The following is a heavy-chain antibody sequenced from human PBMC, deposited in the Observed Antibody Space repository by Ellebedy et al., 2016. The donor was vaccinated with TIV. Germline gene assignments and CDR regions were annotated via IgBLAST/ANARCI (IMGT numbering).Heavy chain of an antibody. J-gene: IGHJ5*02. CDR2: ISSSSSYI. CDR3: ASSDYRNHNWFDP. Sequence: PGGSLRLSCAASGFTFSSYSLNCVRQAPGKGLEWDSSISSSSSYIYYAASVKGRFTISRDNAKNSRYLQMNSLRAEDTALYYGASSDYRNHNWFDPWGQGKLVNGSS. D-gene: IGHD4-11*01. V-gene: IGHV3-21*01. CDR1: GFTFSSYS.